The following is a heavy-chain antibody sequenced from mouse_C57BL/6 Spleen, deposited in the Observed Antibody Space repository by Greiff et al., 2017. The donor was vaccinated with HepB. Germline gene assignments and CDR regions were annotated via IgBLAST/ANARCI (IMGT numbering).Heavy chain of an antibody. CDR2: IYPGNSDT. D-gene: IGHD2-1*01. Sequence: EVQLQQSGTVLARPGASVKMSCKTSGYTFTSYWMHWVKQRPGQGLEWIGAIYPGNSDTSYNQKFKGKAKLTAVTSASIAYMELSSLTNEDSAVYYCTELRYFDVWGTGTTVTVSS. V-gene: IGHV1-5*01. CDR1: GYTFTSYW. J-gene: IGHJ1*03. CDR3: TELRYFDV.